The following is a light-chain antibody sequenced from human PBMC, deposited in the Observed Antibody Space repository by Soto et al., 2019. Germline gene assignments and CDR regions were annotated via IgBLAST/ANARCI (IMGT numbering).Light chain of an antibody. V-gene: IGKV3-11*01. J-gene: IGKJ1*01. Sequence: EIVLTQSPATLSLSPGERATLSCRASQSVSSYLAWYQQKPGQAPRLLIYDASNRATGIPARFSGSGSGTHFTLNIRCLEPEDFAVDYCQQRSNWKWTVGQGTKVAIK. CDR2: DAS. CDR1: QSVSSY. CDR3: QQRSNWKWT.